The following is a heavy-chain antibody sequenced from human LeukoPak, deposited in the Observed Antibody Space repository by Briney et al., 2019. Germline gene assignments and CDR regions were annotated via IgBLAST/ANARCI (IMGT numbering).Heavy chain of an antibody. J-gene: IGHJ4*02. CDR1: GGTFSSYA. V-gene: IGHV1-69*05. CDR2: IIPIFGTA. D-gene: IGHD1-26*01. Sequence: SVKVSCKASGGTFSSYAISWVRQAPGQGPEWMGGIIPIFGTANYAQKFQGRVTITTDESTSTAYMELSSLRSEDTAVYYCARSYLPSYSGSYYFEGWGQGTLVTVSA. CDR3: ARSYLPSYSGSYYFEG.